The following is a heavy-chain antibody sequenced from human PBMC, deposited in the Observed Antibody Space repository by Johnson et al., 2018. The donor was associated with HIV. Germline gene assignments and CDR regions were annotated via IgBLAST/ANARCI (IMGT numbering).Heavy chain of an antibody. Sequence: VQLVESGGGLVKPGGSLRLSCAASGFIFSDAWMSWVRQAPGKGLEWVGRIKSRTDGETADYAAPVKDRFTISRDDSKNTLYLQMDSLTTEDTALYYCTTSVGATLRGAFDIWGQGTMVTVSS. CDR3: TTSVGATLRGAFDI. CDR2: IKSRTDGETA. D-gene: IGHD1-26*01. J-gene: IGHJ3*02. CDR1: GFIFSDAW. V-gene: IGHV3-15*01.